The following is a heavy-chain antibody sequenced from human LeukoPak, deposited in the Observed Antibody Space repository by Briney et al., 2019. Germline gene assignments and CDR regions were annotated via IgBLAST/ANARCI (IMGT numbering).Heavy chain of an antibody. J-gene: IGHJ6*03. V-gene: IGHV3-66*02. CDR1: GFTVSSNY. CDR2: IYSGGST. D-gene: IGHD6-13*01. CDR3: ARDYSSSYYMDV. Sequence: GGSLRLSCAASGFTVSSNYMSWVRQAPGKGLEWVSDIYSGGSTYYADSVKGRFTISRDNSKNTLYLQMNSLRAEDTAVYYCARDYSSSYYMDVWGKGTTVTVSS.